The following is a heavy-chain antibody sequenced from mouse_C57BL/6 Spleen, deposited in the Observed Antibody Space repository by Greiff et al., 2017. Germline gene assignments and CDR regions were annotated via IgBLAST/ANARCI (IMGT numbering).Heavy chain of an antibody. CDR1: GYTFTGYW. D-gene: IGHD1-1*01. Sequence: QVQLKQSGAELMKPGASVKLSCKATGYTFTGYWIEWVKQRPGHGLEWIGEILPGSGSTNYNEKFKGKATFTADTSSNTAYMQLSSLTTEDSALYYCARSGTVYYGSSHWYFDVWGTGTTVTVSS. CDR3: ARSGTVYYGSSHWYFDV. CDR2: ILPGSGST. J-gene: IGHJ1*03. V-gene: IGHV1-9*01.